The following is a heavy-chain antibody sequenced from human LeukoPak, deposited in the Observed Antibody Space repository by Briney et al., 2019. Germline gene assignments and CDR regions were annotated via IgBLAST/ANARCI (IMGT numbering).Heavy chain of an antibody. CDR2: ISWNSGSI. V-gene: IGHV3-9*01. D-gene: IGHD1-26*01. CDR3: AGAWSRVDGFDI. Sequence: GGSLRLSCAASGFTFDDYAMHWVRQAPGKGLEWVSGISWNSGSIGYADSVKGRFTISRDNAKNSLYLQMNSLRVEDTAVYYCAGAWSRVDGFDIWGQGTMVTVSS. J-gene: IGHJ3*02. CDR1: GFTFDDYA.